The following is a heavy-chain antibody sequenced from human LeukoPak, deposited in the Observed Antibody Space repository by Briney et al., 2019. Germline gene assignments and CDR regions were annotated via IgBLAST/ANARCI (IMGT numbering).Heavy chain of an antibody. CDR3: AVLVVVPAARDDAFDI. D-gene: IGHD2-2*01. CDR2: IIPILGIA. J-gene: IGHJ3*02. Sequence: ASVKLSCKASGGTFSSYAISWVRQAPGQGLEWMGRIIPILGIANYAQKFQGRVTITADKSTSTAYMELSSLRSEYTAVYYCAVLVVVPAARDDAFDIWGQGTIVSVSS. V-gene: IGHV1-69*04. CDR1: GGTFSSYA.